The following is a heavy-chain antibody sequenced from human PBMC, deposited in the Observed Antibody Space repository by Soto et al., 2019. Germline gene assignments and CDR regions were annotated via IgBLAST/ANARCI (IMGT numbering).Heavy chain of an antibody. D-gene: IGHD4-17*01. J-gene: IGHJ5*02. CDR1: GYSISSGYY. CDR3: ARGAATVTPGWFDP. Sequence: SETLSLTCAVSGYSISSGYYWGWIRQPPGKGLEWIASIYHSGSTYYNPSLKSRVTISVDTSKNQFSLKLTSVTAADTAVYYCARGAATVTPGWFDPWGQGTLVTVSS. CDR2: IYHSGST. V-gene: IGHV4-38-2*01.